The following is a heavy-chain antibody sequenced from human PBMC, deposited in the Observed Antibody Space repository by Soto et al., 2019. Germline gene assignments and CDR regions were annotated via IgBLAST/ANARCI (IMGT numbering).Heavy chain of an antibody. V-gene: IGHV1-69*01. CDR2: IIPIFGTA. Sequence: QVQLVQSGAEVKKPGSSVNVSCKASGGTFSSYAISWVRQAPGQGLEWMGGIIPIFGTANYAHKFQGRVTFTADECTSAASMELSSLRSEETAVYYCASHYCSITSCYRWFDPWGQGTPVTVSS. CDR3: ASHYCSITSCYRWFDP. J-gene: IGHJ5*02. CDR1: GGTFSSYA. D-gene: IGHD2-2*01.